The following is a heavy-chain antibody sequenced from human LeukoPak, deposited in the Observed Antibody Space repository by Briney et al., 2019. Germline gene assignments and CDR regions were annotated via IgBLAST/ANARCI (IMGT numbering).Heavy chain of an antibody. V-gene: IGHV3-30*18. D-gene: IGHD5-12*01. CDR3: AKNSWLRVPIPDY. J-gene: IGHJ4*02. Sequence: GGSLRLSCAAASTFIFNNYTIHWVRQAPGKGLEWVAVISYDGSNKYYADSVKGRFTISRDNSKNTLYLQMNSLRAEDTAVYYCAKNSWLRVPIPDYWGQGTLVTVSS. CDR2: ISYDGSNK. CDR1: TFIFNNYT.